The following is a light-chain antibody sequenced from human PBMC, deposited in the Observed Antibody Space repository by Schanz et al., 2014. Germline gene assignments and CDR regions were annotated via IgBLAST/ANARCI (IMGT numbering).Light chain of an antibody. J-gene: IGLJ3*02. CDR3: QTWGTSIRV. CDR2: INSDGSH. V-gene: IGLV4-69*01. Sequence: QPVLTQSPSASASLGASVKLTCTLSSGHSTYAIAWHQQQPEKGPRYLMNINSDGSHSKQDGIHDRFSGSSSGAERYLTISXLQSEDEADYYCQTWGTSIRVFGGGTKLTVL. CDR1: SGHSTYA.